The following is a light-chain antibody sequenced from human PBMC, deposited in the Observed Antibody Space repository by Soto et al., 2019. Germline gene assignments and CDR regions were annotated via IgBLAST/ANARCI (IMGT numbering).Light chain of an antibody. Sequence: AIPLTQSPSSLSASVGARVTITCRASQGISSALAWYQQKPGKAPKLLIYGASSRATGIPDRFSGSGSGTDFTLTISRLEPEYFAVYYCQQYGRSPTTFGQGTKVDIK. CDR3: QQYGRSPTT. V-gene: IGKV1-13*02. J-gene: IGKJ1*01. CDR1: QGISSA. CDR2: GAS.